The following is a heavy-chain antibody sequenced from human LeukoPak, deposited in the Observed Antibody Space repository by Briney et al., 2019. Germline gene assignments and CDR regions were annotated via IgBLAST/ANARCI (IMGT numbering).Heavy chain of an antibody. CDR2: INPNSGGT. D-gene: IGHD4-17*01. CDR1: GYTFTGYY. J-gene: IGHJ5*02. Sequence: ASVKVSCKASGYTFTGYYMHWVRQAPGQGLEWMGWINPNSGGTNYAQKFQGRVTMTRDTSISTAYMELTRLRSDDTAVYYCARAFTGTSRRYGDYWFDPWGQGTLVTVSP. V-gene: IGHV1-2*02. CDR3: ARAFTGTSRRYGDYWFDP.